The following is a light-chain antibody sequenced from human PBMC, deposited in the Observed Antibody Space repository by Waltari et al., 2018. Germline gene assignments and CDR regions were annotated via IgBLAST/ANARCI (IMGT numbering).Light chain of an antibody. J-gene: IGLJ3*02. CDR3: QSYDRSLSGWV. V-gene: IGLV1-40*01. CDR1: SSNLGAGSD. Sequence: QSVLTQTPSVSGAPGQRVTISCTGSSSNLGAGSDVQWYQQLPGTAPKLLIYGNSNRPSGVPDRLSGSKSGSSASLAITGLQAEDEADYYCQSYDRSLSGWVFGGGTKLTVL. CDR2: GNS.